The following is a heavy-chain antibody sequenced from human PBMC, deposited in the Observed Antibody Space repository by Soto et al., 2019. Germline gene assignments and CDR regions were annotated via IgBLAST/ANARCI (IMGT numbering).Heavy chain of an antibody. CDR3: ARCAGDYGDYVDY. CDR2: INHSGST. CDR1: GGSFSGYY. D-gene: IGHD4-17*01. Sequence: QVQLQQWGAGLLKPSETLSLTCAAYGGSFSGYYWSWIRQPPGKGLEWIGEINHSGSTNYNPSLNSGVTISVDTSKNQFSLKPSSVTAADTAVYYCARCAGDYGDYVDYWGQGTLVTVSS. V-gene: IGHV4-34*01. J-gene: IGHJ4*02.